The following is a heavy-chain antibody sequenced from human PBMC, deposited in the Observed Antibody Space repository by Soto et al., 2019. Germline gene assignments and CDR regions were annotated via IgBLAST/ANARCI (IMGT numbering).Heavy chain of an antibody. J-gene: IGHJ4*02. Sequence: EVQLLESGGGLVQPGGSLRLSCAASGFTFGNYAFSWVRQAPGKGLEWVSVISGGGASTYYPDSVKGRFTTSRDNSKNTVYLQMNSMRAEDTAVYYCSKKSLGSITLPALYYFDYWGQGTLVTGSS. CDR2: ISGGGAST. D-gene: IGHD7-27*01. CDR1: GFTFGNYA. V-gene: IGHV3-23*01. CDR3: SKKSLGSITLPALYYFDY.